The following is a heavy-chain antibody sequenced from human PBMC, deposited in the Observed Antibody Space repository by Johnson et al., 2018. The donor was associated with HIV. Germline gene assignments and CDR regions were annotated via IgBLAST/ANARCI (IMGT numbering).Heavy chain of an antibody. V-gene: IGHV3-9*01. Sequence: VESGGGLVQPGGSLRLSCAASGFTFDDYAMHWVRQAPGKGLEWVSGISWNSGSIGYADSVKGRFTISRDNAKNSLYLQMNSLRGEDTAVYYCARDSSTTDVAFDIWGQGTMVTVSS. CDR1: GFTFDDYA. J-gene: IGHJ3*02. CDR2: ISWNSGSI. D-gene: IGHD1-14*01. CDR3: ARDSSTTDVAFDI.